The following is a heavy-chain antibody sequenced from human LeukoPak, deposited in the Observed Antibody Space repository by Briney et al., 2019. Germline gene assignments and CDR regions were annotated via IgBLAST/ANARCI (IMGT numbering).Heavy chain of an antibody. D-gene: IGHD3-3*01. CDR1: GFTFDDYT. CDR2: ITWDGGRA. CDR3: AKNFHDFWSGYHY. J-gene: IGHJ4*02. V-gene: IGHV3-43*01. Sequence: GGSLRLSCAASGFTFDDYTKHWVRQVPGKGLEWVSLITWDGGRAYYADSVKGRFTVSRDSSKNTLYVQMNGLRAEDTAIYYCAKNFHDFWSGYHYWGQGTLVTVSS.